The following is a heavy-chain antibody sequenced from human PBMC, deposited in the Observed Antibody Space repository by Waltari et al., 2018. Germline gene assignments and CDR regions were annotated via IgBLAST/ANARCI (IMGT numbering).Heavy chain of an antibody. J-gene: IGHJ3*02. D-gene: IGHD3-22*01. CDR3: ARGTVVIGTSDAFDI. CDR1: GGSFSGYY. Sequence: QVQLQQWCAGLLKPSETLSLTCAVDGGSFSGYYWRWIRKPPGKGLEWIGEINHSGSTNYNPSLKSRVTISVDTSKNQFSLKLSSVTAADTAVYYCARGTVVIGTSDAFDIWGQGTMVTVSS. CDR2: INHSGST. V-gene: IGHV4-34*01.